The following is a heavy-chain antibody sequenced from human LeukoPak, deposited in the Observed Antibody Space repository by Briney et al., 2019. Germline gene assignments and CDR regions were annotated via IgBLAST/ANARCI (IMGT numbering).Heavy chain of an antibody. CDR2: VYSSGST. CDR1: GGSISSGSYY. Sequence: PSETLSLTCSVSGGSISSGSYYWSWIRQPAGKGLEWIGRVYSSGSTTYNPSLKSRVTILVDTSKNQFSLKLSSVTAADTAVYYCARGLYDYVWGSYHPREDYGMDVWGQGTTVTVSS. D-gene: IGHD3-16*02. J-gene: IGHJ6*02. CDR3: ARGLYDYVWGSYHPREDYGMDV. V-gene: IGHV4-61*02.